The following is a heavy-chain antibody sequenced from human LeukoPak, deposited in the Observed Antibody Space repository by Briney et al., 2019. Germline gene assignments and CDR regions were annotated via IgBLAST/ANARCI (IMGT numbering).Heavy chain of an antibody. D-gene: IGHD1-1*01. CDR3: ARDKQLESPYYYYYYMDV. Sequence: GASVKVSCKASGYTFISHGISWVRQAPGQGLEWMGGINTYNGNTKYAQKLQGRVTMTTDTSTYTAYMELRSLRFDDTAVYYCARDKQLESPYYYYYYMDVWGKGTTVTVSS. CDR1: GYTFISHG. CDR2: INTYNGNT. J-gene: IGHJ6*03. V-gene: IGHV1-18*01.